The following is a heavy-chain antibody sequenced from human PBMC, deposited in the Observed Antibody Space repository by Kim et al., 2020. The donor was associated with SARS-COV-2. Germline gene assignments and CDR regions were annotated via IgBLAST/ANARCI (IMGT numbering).Heavy chain of an antibody. Sequence: VKGRFTISRDNSKNTLYLQMNSLRAEDTAVYYCAKAGWELLQLRGYYFDYWGQGTLVTVSS. J-gene: IGHJ4*02. V-gene: IGHV3-23*01. D-gene: IGHD1-26*01. CDR3: AKAGWELLQLRGYYFDY.